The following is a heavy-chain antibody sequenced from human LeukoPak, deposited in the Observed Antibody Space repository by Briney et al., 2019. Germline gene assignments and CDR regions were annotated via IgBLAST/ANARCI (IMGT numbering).Heavy chain of an antibody. J-gene: IGHJ5*02. Sequence: ASVKVSCKASGYTFTSYDINWVRQATGQGLEWMGWMNPNSGNTGYAQKFQGRVTMTRNTSISTAYMELSSLRSEDTAVYYCARGWKXYYDSSGYYWTFTHNXFXXWGQXXLVT. CDR1: GYTFTSYD. CDR3: ARGWKXYYDSSGYYWTFTHNXFXX. V-gene: IGHV1-8*01. CDR2: MNPNSGNT. D-gene: IGHD3-22*01.